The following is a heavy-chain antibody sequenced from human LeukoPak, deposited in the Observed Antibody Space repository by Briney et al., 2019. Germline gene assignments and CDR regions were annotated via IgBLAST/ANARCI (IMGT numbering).Heavy chain of an antibody. V-gene: IGHV3-30*18. CDR2: ISYDGSNK. CDR3: AKQSGADRGHLDF. D-gene: IGHD4/OR15-4a*01. CDR1: GFTFSSYG. Sequence: QPGGSLRLSCAASGFTFSSYGMHWVRQAPGKGLEWVAVISYDGSNKYCADSVKGRFTISRDNSKNTLYLQMNSLGAEDTAVYYCAKQSGADRGHLDFWGQGTLVTVSS. J-gene: IGHJ4*02.